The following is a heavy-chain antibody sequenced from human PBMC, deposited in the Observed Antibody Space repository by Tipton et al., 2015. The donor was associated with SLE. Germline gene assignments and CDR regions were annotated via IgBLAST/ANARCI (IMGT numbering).Heavy chain of an antibody. CDR3: AKDRVDFWSGGFDY. Sequence: GSLRLSCAASGFTFDDYTMHWVRQAPGKGLEWVSLISWDGGSTYYADSVKGRFTISRDNSKNSLYLQMNSLRTEDTALYYCAKDRVDFWSGGFDYWGQGTLVTVSS. CDR2: ISWDGGST. V-gene: IGHV3-43*01. D-gene: IGHD3-3*01. CDR1: GFTFDDYT. J-gene: IGHJ4*02.